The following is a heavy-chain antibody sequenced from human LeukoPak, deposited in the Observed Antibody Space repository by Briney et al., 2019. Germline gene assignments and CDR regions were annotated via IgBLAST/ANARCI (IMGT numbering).Heavy chain of an antibody. D-gene: IGHD3-22*01. CDR1: GFTFSDYY. CDR3: ARDPSHYDSSGYYYAGFDY. V-gene: IGHV3-11*01. J-gene: IGHJ4*02. CDR2: ISSSGSTI. Sequence: GGSLRLSCAASGFTFSDYYMSWIRQAPGKGLEWVSYISSSGSTIYYADSVKGRFTISRDNAKNSLYLQMNSLRAEDTAVYYCARDPSHYDSSGYYYAGFDYWGQGTLVTVSS.